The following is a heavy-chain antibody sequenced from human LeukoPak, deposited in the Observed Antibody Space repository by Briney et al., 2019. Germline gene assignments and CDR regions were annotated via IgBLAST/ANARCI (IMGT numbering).Heavy chain of an antibody. CDR2: ISYDGSNE. D-gene: IGHD2-8*01. Sequence: GRSLRLSCAASGFTFSTSAMHWVRQAPGKGLEWVALISYDGSNEYYGDSVRGRFAISRDNSKNTVYLQMNSLRSEDTAVYYCAGAQKWSTFDYWGQGTVVTVSS. V-gene: IGHV3-30*09. CDR1: GFTFSTSA. CDR3: AGAQKWSTFDY. J-gene: IGHJ4*02.